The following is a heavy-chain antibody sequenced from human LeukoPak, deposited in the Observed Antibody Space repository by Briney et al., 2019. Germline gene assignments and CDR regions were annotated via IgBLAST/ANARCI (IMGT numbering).Heavy chain of an antibody. J-gene: IGHJ4*02. D-gene: IGHD6-19*01. CDR1: GDSVSSKNGA. CDR3: ARDLGTTGWHTFDY. Sequence: SQTLSLTCAVSGDSVSSKNGAWNWIRQSPSRGLEWLGRTYYRSKWYNDYAESMEGRMIISQDTSKNQYSLHLNSVTPDDTAVYYCARDLGTTGWHTFDYWGQGTLVNVSS. V-gene: IGHV6-1*01. CDR2: TYYRSKWYN.